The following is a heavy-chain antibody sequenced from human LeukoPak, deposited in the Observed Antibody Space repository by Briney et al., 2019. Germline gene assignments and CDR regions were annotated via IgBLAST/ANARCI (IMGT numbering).Heavy chain of an antibody. J-gene: IGHJ2*01. CDR1: GFTVSSNP. CDR2: TYSAGRS. V-gene: IGHV3-53*01. D-gene: IGHD4-17*01. Sequence: PGGSLRLSCVASGFTVSSNPMSWVRQAPGKGLEWGSVTYSAGRSFFADSVKGRFTVSTNNSKSTLYLQMNSLRAEDTALYYCARTSPTVTTSSDLWGRGTLVTVSS. CDR3: ARTSPTVTTSSDL.